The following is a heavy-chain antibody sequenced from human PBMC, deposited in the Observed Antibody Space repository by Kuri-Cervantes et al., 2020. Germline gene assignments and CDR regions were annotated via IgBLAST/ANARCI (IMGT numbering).Heavy chain of an antibody. D-gene: IGHD5-18*01. V-gene: IGHV4-34*01. CDR3: ASLRSGYSYYYYMDV. CDR2: INHSGST. J-gene: IGHJ6*03. CDR1: GGSFSGYY. Sequence: SETLSLTCAVYGGSFSGYYWSWIRQPPGKGLERIGEINHSGSTNYNPSLKSRVTISVDTSKNQFSLKLSSVTAADTAVYYCASLRSGYSYYYYMDVWGKGTTVTVSS.